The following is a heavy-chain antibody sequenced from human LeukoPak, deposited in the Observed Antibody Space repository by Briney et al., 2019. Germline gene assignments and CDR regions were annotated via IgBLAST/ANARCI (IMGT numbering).Heavy chain of an antibody. CDR2: VFTSGST. Sequence: TSETLSLTCTVSGGSVTSGSHYWSWIRQAAGKGLEWIGHVFTSGSTSYNPSFKSRVTISVDTSGSQFSLRLSSVTAADTAVYYCARGPDLWSGYNYWGQGILVTVSS. J-gene: IGHJ4*02. CDR3: ARGPDLWSGYNY. D-gene: IGHD3-3*01. CDR1: GGSVTSGSHY. V-gene: IGHV4-61*09.